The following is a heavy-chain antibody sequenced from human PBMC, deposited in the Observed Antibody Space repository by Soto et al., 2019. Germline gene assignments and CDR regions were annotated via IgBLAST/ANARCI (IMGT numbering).Heavy chain of an antibody. J-gene: IGHJ6*03. CDR3: EKDIKGGYSGYSYYYNYRDV. CDR1: GFTFDDYA. D-gene: IGHD5-12*01. V-gene: IGHV3-9*01. Sequence: GGSLRLSCAASGFTFDDYAMHWVRQAPGKGLEWVSGISWNSGSIGYADSVKGRFTISRDNAKNSLYLQMNSLRAEDTALYYCEKDIKGGYSGYSYYYNYRDVGGKGPRVTVSS. CDR2: ISWNSGSI.